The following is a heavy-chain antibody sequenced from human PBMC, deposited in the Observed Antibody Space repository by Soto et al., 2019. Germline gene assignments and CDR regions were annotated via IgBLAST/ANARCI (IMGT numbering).Heavy chain of an antibody. CDR1: GDSISTVDYF. CDR3: ATYRKFFQI. Sequence: ASETLSLTCAVSGDSISTVDYFWAWIRQPPGKGLEWIGFIYNSGSTYYNSSLKSRVTISVDRSKNHFFLNLTSVTAADTAVYYCATYRKFFQIWGQGTKVTVS. J-gene: IGHJ3*02. V-gene: IGHV4-30-2*01. CDR2: IYNSGST.